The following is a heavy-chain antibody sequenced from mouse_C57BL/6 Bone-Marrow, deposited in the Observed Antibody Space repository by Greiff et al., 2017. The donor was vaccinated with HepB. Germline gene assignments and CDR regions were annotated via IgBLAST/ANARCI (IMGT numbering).Heavy chain of an antibody. D-gene: IGHD2-1*01. CDR3: ARPLYYGNYWFAY. CDR1: GYTFTSYW. J-gene: IGHJ3*01. Sequence: VQLQQSGAELVKPGASVKMSCKASGYTFTSYWITWVKQRPGQGLEWIGDIYPGSGSTNYNEKFKSKATLTVDTSSSTAYMQLSNLTSEDSAVYYCARPLYYGNYWFAYWGQGTLVTVSA. CDR2: IYPGSGST. V-gene: IGHV1-55*01.